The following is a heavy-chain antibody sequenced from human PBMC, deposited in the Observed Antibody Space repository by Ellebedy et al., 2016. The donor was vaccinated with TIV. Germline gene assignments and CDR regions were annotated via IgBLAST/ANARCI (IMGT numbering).Heavy chain of an antibody. Sequence: MPSETLSLTCAVYGGSFSGYYWSRIRQPPGKGLEWIGEINHSGSTNYNPSLKSRVTVSVGTSKNQFSLKLSSVTAADTAVYYCARCPGDTAMVTCYFDYWGQGTLVTVSS. CDR2: INHSGST. D-gene: IGHD5-18*01. J-gene: IGHJ4*02. V-gene: IGHV4-34*01. CDR1: GGSFSGYY. CDR3: ARCPGDTAMVTCYFDY.